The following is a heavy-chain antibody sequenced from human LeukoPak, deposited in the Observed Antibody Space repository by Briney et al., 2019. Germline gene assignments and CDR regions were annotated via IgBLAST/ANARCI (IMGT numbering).Heavy chain of an antibody. CDR1: GFTFSRYG. Sequence: GRSLRLSCAASGFTFSRYGMHWVRQAPGKGLEWVAVILYDGSEKFYADSLKGRFTISRDNSKNTLYLQMNSLRAEDTAVYYCAKCPGRSTSYYFDYWGQGTLVTVSS. V-gene: IGHV3-30*18. D-gene: IGHD2-2*01. J-gene: IGHJ4*02. CDR2: ILYDGSEK. CDR3: AKCPGRSTSYYFDY.